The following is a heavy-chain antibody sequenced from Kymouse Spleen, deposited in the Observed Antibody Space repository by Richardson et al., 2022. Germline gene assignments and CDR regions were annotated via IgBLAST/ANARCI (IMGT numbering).Heavy chain of an antibody. CDR2: IYYSGST. Sequence: QVQLQESGPGLVKPSETLSLTCTVSGGSVSSGSYYWSWIRQPPGKGLEWIGYIYYSGSTNYNPSLKSRVTISVDTSKNQFSLKLSSVTAADTAVYYCAREYNWNYEDWFDPWGQGTLVTVSS. D-gene: IGHD1-7*01. CDR1: GGSVSSGSYY. CDR3: AREYNWNYEDWFDP. V-gene: IGHV4-61*01. J-gene: IGHJ5*02.